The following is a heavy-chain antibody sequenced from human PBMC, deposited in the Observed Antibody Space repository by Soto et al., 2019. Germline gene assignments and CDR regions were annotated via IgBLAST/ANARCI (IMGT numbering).Heavy chain of an antibody. CDR3: ARVSYYYYYGMDV. CDR1: GYTFTSYN. J-gene: IGHJ6*02. Sequence: AASVKVSCKASGYTFTSYNMHWVRQAPGQGLEWMGWISAYNGNTNYAQKLQGRVTITTDTSTSTAYMELRSLRSDDTAVYYCARVSYYYYYGMDVWGQGTTVTVS. CDR2: ISAYNGNT. V-gene: IGHV1-18*04.